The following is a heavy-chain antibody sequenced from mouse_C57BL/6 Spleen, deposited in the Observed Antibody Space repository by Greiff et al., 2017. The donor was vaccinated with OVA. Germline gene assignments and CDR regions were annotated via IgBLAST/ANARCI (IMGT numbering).Heavy chain of an antibody. D-gene: IGHD1-1*01. J-gene: IGHJ2*01. V-gene: IGHV3-6*01. Sequence: ESGPGLVKPSQSLSLTCSVTGYSITSGYYWNWIRQFPGNKLEWMGYISYDGSNNYNPSLKNRISITRDTSKNQFFLKLNSVTTEDTATYYCARGITTVVDLYYFDYWGQGTTLTVSS. CDR3: ARGITTVVDLYYFDY. CDR2: ISYDGSN. CDR1: GYSITSGYY.